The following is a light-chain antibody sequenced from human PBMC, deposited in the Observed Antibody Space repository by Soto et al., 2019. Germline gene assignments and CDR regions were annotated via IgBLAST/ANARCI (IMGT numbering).Light chain of an antibody. CDR3: QQYGSSPPIT. CDR2: GAS. CDR1: QSVSSNY. V-gene: IGKV3-20*01. J-gene: IGKJ5*01. Sequence: IVWTQYKGTLSLSPGERATLSCRASQSVSSNYLAWYQQKPGQAPRLLIYGASSRATGIPDRFSGSGSGTDFTLTISRLEPEDFAVYYCQQYGSSPPITFGQGTRLEIK.